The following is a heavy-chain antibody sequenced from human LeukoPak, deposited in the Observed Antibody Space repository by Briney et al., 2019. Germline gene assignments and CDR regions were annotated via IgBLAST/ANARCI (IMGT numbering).Heavy chain of an antibody. J-gene: IGHJ4*02. V-gene: IGHV4-38-2*02. D-gene: IGHD6-19*01. Sequence: SETLSLTCAVSGYSISSGYYWGWIRQPPGKGLEWIGSIYHSGSTYYNPSLKSRVTISVDTSKNQFSLKLSSVTAADTAVYYCAREAVAGNNFDYRGQGTLVTVSS. CDR3: AREAVAGNNFDY. CDR2: IYHSGST. CDR1: GYSISSGYY.